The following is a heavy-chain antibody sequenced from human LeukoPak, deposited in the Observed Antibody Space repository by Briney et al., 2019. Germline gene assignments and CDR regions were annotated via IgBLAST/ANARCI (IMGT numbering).Heavy chain of an antibody. D-gene: IGHD3-3*01. V-gene: IGHV1-2*02. CDR2: INPNSGGT. J-gene: IGHJ4*02. CDR3: ASAGGGFWSAHWGGFDY. Sequence: ASVKVSCKASGYTFTGYYMHWVRQAPGQGLEWMGWINPNSGGTNYAQKFQGRVTMTRDTSIRAAYMELSRLRSDDTAGYYCASAGGGFWSAHWGGFDYWGQGTLVTVSS. CDR1: GYTFTGYY.